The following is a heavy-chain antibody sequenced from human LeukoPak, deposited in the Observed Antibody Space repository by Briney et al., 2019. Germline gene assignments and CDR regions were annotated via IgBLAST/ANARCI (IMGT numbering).Heavy chain of an antibody. CDR3: ARDRYGGFDY. J-gene: IGHJ4*02. CDR2: IIPIFGTA. D-gene: IGHD1-14*01. CDR1: GGTFSSYA. V-gene: IGHV1-69*05. Sequence: ASVKVSCKASGGTFSSYAISWVRQAPGQGLEWMGRIIPIFGTANYAQKFQGRVTITTDESTSTAYMELSRLRSDDTAVYYCARDRYGGFDYWGQGTLVTVSS.